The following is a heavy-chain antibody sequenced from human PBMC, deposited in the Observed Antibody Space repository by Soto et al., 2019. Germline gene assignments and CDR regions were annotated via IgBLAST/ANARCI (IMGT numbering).Heavy chain of an antibody. V-gene: IGHV1-18*01. J-gene: IGHJ3*01. CDR3: ARDLLGSFDV. D-gene: IGHD2-15*01. CDR1: GYSFTSYG. CDR2: INTSNGNT. Sequence: QVQLVQSGAVVKKPGASVKVSCKASGYSFTSYGIGWVRQAPGRGLEWMGWINTSNGNTNSAQRLQGRVTMTADTSTRTAYMELRSLRFDDTTVYYCARDLLGSFDVWGQGTMVTISS.